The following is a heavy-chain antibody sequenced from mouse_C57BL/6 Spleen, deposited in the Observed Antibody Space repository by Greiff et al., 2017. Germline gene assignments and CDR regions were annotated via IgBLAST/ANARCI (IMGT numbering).Heavy chain of an antibody. V-gene: IGHV1-18*01. CDR2: INPNNGGT. CDR1: GYTFTDYN. CDR3: ARSDGKYFDY. D-gene: IGHD2-3*01. Sequence: VKLQQSGPELVKPGASVKIPCKASGYTFTDYNMDWVKQSHGKSLEWIGDINPNNGGTIYNQKFKGKSTLTVYKSSSTSYMELLSLTSEDTAVYYCARSDGKYFDYWGQGTTLTVSS. J-gene: IGHJ2*01.